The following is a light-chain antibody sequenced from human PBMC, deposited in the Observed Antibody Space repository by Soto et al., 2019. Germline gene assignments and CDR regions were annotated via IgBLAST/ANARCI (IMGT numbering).Light chain of an antibody. Sequence: IDMTQSASTLASSGGDRGSITFRASQSIGYWLAWYQPKPGKAPNLLIYAASSLETGVPSRFSGSGSGMEFNLTITSLQPADFATYYGKQYSSYWTFGQGTKVDI. CDR2: AAS. V-gene: IGKV1-5*01. J-gene: IGKJ1*01. CDR3: KQYSSYWT. CDR1: QSIGYW.